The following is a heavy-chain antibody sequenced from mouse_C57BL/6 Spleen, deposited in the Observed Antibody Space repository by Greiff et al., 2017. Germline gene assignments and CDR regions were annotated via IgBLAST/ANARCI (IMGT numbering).Heavy chain of an antibody. CDR1: GFNIKDYY. D-gene: IGHD2-2*01. CDR3: ALIYYGNDVYWYFDV. V-gene: IGHV14-2*01. J-gene: IGHJ1*03. Sequence: DVQLQESGAELVKPGASVKLSCTASGFNIKDYYMHWVKQRTEQGLEWIGRIDPEDGETKYAPKFQGKATITADTSSNTAYLQLSSLTSEDTAVYYCALIYYGNDVYWYFDVWGTGTTVTVSS. CDR2: IDPEDGET.